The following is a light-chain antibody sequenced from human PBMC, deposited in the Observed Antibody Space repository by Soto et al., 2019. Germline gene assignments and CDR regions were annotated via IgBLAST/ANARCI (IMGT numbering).Light chain of an antibody. CDR1: SGHSSYA. CDR3: QTWGSGIQV. Sequence: QSVLTQSPSASASLGASVMLTCTLSSGHSSYAIAWHQQQPEKGPRYLMKVNSDGSHSKGDGIPDRFSGSSSGAERYLSISSLQAEDEADYYCQTWGSGIQVFGGGTKLTVL. V-gene: IGLV4-69*01. CDR2: VNSDGSH. J-gene: IGLJ3*02.